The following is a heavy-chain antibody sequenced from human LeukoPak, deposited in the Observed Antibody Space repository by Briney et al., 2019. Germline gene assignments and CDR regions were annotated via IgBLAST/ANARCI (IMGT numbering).Heavy chain of an antibody. Sequence: MPGGSLRLSCAASGFTFSSYSMNWVRQAPGKGLEWVSSISSSSSYIYYADSVKGRFTISRDNAKNSLYLQMNSLRAEDTAVYYCARFPIRGYSGYDSPPDKDGMDVWGQGTTVTVSS. V-gene: IGHV3-21*01. CDR2: ISSSSSYI. CDR1: GFTFSSYS. CDR3: ARFPIRGYSGYDSPPDKDGMDV. J-gene: IGHJ6*02. D-gene: IGHD5-12*01.